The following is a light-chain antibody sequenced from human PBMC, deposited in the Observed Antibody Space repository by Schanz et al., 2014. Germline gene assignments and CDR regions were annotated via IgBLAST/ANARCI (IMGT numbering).Light chain of an antibody. CDR3: ATWDDSLNCPV. Sequence: QSVLTQPPSASGTPGQRVTISCSGSRSNIGSNTVNWYQQLPGTAPKLLIYSNDRRPSGVPDRFSASKSGTSASLAISGLQSEDEADYYCATWDDSLNCPVFGGGTKLTVL. V-gene: IGLV1-44*01. CDR2: SND. J-gene: IGLJ3*02. CDR1: RSNIGSNT.